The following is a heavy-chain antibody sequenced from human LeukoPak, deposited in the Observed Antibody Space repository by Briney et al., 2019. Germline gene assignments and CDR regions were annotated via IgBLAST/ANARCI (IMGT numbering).Heavy chain of an antibody. V-gene: IGHV3-11*01. CDR1: GFTFSDYY. Sequence: PGRSLRLSCAASGFTFSDYYMSWIRQAPGKGLEWVSYISSSGSTIYYTDSVKGRFTISRDNAKNSLYLQMNSLRAEDTAVYCCARDLSGSYDPFDPWGQGTLVTVSS. CDR2: ISSSGSTI. D-gene: IGHD1-26*01. J-gene: IGHJ5*02. CDR3: ARDLSGSYDPFDP.